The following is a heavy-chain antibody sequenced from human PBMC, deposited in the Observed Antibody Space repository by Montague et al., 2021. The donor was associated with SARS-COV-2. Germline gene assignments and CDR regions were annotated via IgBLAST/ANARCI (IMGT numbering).Heavy chain of an antibody. J-gene: IGHJ5*02. CDR1: GGSISSSSYY. V-gene: IGHV4-39*01. CDR2: IYDSGST. Sequence: SETLSLTCTVSGGSISSSSYYWGWIRPPHGKGLEWIGSIYDSGSTYYTPSLKSRVTISVDTSKNQFSLKLSSVTAADTAVYYCAGAGKQIWSRRWFDPWGQGTLVTVSS. D-gene: IGHD5-18*01. CDR3: AGAGKQIWSRRWFDP.